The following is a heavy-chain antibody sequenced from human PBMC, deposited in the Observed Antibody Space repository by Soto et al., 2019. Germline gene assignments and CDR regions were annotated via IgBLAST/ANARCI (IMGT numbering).Heavy chain of an antibody. CDR1: GYTFTSYG. Sequence: ASVKVSCKASGYTFTSYGISWVRQAPGQGLEWMGWISAYNGNTNYAQKLQGRVTMTTDTSTSTAYMELRSLRSDDTAGYYCARVHYYDSSGPTSDYWGQGTLVTVSS. V-gene: IGHV1-18*04. CDR3: ARVHYYDSSGPTSDY. J-gene: IGHJ4*02. D-gene: IGHD3-22*01. CDR2: ISAYNGNT.